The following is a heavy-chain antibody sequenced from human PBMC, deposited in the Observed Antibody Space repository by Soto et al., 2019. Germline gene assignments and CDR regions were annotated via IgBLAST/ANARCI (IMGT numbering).Heavy chain of an antibody. CDR3: ARHVGVPGTRGFDY. V-gene: IGHV4-4*02. CDR2: VVHWGTS. D-gene: IGHD6-19*01. CDR1: GASITDNNW. J-gene: IGHJ4*02. Sequence: QVQLQESGPGLVKPSETLSLTCAVSGASITDNNWWSWVRQSPGKGLEWIGEVVHWGTSNYNPSLGSGVTVAMDRSKNQVFLTLISVTAADSAVYYCARHVGVPGTRGFDYWGQGILVTVSS.